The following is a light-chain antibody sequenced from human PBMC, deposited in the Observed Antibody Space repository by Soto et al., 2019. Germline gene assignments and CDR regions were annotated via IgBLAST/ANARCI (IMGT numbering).Light chain of an antibody. Sequence: EFVLTQSPGTLSLSPGERATLSCRASQSVGSNYLAWYQQKPGQAPRLLIYGASSRATGIPDRFSGSGSGTDFTLTISRLEPEDFAVYYCQQYGSSPGTFGGGTKVDIK. J-gene: IGKJ4*01. CDR2: GAS. V-gene: IGKV3-20*01. CDR1: QSVGSNY. CDR3: QQYGSSPGT.